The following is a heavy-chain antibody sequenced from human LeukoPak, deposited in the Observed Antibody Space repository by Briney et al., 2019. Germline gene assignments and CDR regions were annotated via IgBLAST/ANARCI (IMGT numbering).Heavy chain of an antibody. Sequence: GGSLRLSCAASGFTVSSNYMSWVRQAPGKGLEWDSVIYSGGSTYYADSVKGRFTISRDNSKNTLYLQMNSLRAEDTAVYYCARETTDPTNYYYYYGMDVWGQGTTVTVSS. J-gene: IGHJ6*02. V-gene: IGHV3-53*01. D-gene: IGHD1-1*01. CDR3: ARETTDPTNYYYYYGMDV. CDR2: IYSGGST. CDR1: GFTVSSNY.